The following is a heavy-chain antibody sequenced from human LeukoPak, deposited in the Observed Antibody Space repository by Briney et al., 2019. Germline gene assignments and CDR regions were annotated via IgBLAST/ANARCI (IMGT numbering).Heavy chain of an antibody. V-gene: IGHV1-18*01. CDR3: ARDLYGGGTNPTPDAFDI. D-gene: IGHD2-15*01. CDR1: GYTFTSYG. CDR2: ITAYNGNT. J-gene: IGHJ3*02. Sequence: ASVKVSCKASGYTFTSYGISWVRQAPGQGLEWMGWITAYNGNTNYAQKLQGRVTMTTDTSTSTAYMELRSLRSDDTAVYYCARDLYGGGTNPTPDAFDIWGQGTMVTVSS.